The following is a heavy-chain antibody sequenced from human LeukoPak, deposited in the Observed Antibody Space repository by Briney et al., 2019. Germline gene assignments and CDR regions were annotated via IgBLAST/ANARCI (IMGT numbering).Heavy chain of an antibody. CDR2: ITGSGGST. CDR1: GFTFSSYA. J-gene: IGHJ4*02. D-gene: IGHD3-3*01. V-gene: IGHV3-23*01. Sequence: SGGSLTLSCAASGFTFSSYAMSWVRQAPGKGLEWVSAITGSGGSTYYADSVKGRFTISRDNSKNTLYLQMNSLRAEDTAVYYCAKDGAPRTRFLEWLYSPFDYWGQGTLVTVSS. CDR3: AKDGAPRTRFLEWLYSPFDY.